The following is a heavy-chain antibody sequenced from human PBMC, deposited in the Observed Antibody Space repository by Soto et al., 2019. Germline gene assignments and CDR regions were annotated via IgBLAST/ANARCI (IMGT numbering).Heavy chain of an antibody. V-gene: IGHV4-39*01. J-gene: IGHJ4*02. CDR3: ARQHGYYYGSGSYYNVGQYYFDY. CDR1: GGSISSSSYY. Sequence: QLQLQESGPGLVKPSETLSLTCTVSGGSISSSSYYWGWIRQPPGKGLEWIGSIYYSGSTYYNPSIMSRVTISVDTSKNQFSLKLSSVTAADTAVYYCARQHGYYYGSGSYYNVGQYYFDYWGQGTLVTVSS. D-gene: IGHD3-10*01. CDR2: IYYSGST.